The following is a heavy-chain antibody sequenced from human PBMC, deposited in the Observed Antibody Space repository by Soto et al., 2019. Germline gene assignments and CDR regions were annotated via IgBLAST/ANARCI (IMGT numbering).Heavy chain of an antibody. V-gene: IGHV4-59*01. D-gene: IGHD3-3*01. CDR3: ARAGRILEWLSYFDY. CDR2: IFYTGST. J-gene: IGHJ4*02. Sequence: QVQLQESGPGLVKPSEILSLTCTVSGGSISSYYWSWFRQPPGKELEWLGYIFYTGSTSYNPSLQSPLTISVDTSRNQFSLKMASVTAADTAVYYCARAGRILEWLSYFDYWGQGVRVAVSS. CDR1: GGSISSYY.